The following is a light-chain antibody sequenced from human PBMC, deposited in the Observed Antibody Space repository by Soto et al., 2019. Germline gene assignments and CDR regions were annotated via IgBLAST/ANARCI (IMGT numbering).Light chain of an antibody. CDR2: GTS. CDR1: QSVSSSY. CDR3: QQYGTSALT. J-gene: IGKJ4*01. V-gene: IGKV3-20*01. Sequence: IVLTQSPGTLSLSPGERATVSCRSSQSVSSSYLVWYQQRPGQPPRLLIYGTSTRAAGISDRFSGSGSGTDFTLTIYSLEPGDSAVYYCQQYGTSALTFGGGTKVEIK.